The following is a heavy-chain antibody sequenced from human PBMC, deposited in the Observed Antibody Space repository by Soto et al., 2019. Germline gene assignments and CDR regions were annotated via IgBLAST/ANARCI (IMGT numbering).Heavy chain of an antibody. V-gene: IGHV1-18*01. Sequence: ASVKVSCKASGYTFTSYGISWVRQAPGQGLEWMGWISAYNGNTNYAQKLQGRVAMTTATSTSTAYMELRSLRSDDTAVYYCAREASITGTFDYWGQGTLVTVSS. D-gene: IGHD1-20*01. CDR3: AREASITGTFDY. CDR1: GYTFTSYG. CDR2: ISAYNGNT. J-gene: IGHJ4*02.